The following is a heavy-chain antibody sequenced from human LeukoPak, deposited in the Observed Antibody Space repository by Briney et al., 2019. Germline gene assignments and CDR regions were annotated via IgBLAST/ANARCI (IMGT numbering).Heavy chain of an antibody. Sequence: GGSLRXSXAASXFTFSSYAMSWVRQAPGKGLEWVSAISGSGGSTYYADSVKGRFTISRDNSKNTLYLQMNSLRAEDTAVYYCAKVRGSSWYYSDWGQGTLVTVSS. CDR3: AKVRGSSWYYSD. J-gene: IGHJ4*02. D-gene: IGHD6-13*01. CDR2: ISGSGGST. V-gene: IGHV3-23*01. CDR1: XFTFSSYA.